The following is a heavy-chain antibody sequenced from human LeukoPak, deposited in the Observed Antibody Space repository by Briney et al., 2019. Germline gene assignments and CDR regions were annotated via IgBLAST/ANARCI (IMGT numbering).Heavy chain of an antibody. CDR1: GYTFTSYY. CDR3: ARAIVVVPAAVTIFDY. V-gene: IGHV1-46*01. J-gene: IGHJ4*02. CDR2: INPSGGST. D-gene: IGHD2-2*01. Sequence: ASVKVSCKASGYTFTSYYMHWVRQAPGQGLEWMGIINPSGGSTSYARKFQGRVTMTRDTSTSTVYMELSSLRSEDTAVYYCARAIVVVPAAVTIFDYWGQGTLVTVSS.